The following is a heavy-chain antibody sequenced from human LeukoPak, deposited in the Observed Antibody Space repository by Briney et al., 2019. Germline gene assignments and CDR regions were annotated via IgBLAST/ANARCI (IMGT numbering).Heavy chain of an antibody. CDR1: GVTVSSNY. V-gene: IGHV3-66*04. D-gene: IGHD1-1*01. CDR2: IYSGGNT. Sequence: PGGSLRLSRAASGVTVSSNYMTWVRQAPGKGLEWVSVIYSGGNTYYADSVKGRFTISRDNSKNTLHLQVNSLRVEDTAVYYCARLRGEAGTHLSYDYWGQGTLVTVSS. J-gene: IGHJ4*02. CDR3: ARLRGEAGTHLSYDY.